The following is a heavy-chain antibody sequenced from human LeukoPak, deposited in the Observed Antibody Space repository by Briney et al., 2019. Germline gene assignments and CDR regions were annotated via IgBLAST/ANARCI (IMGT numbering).Heavy chain of an antibody. D-gene: IGHD6-19*01. CDR2: TYYRSKFYN. Sequence: SQTLSLTCAISGDSFSTNSVAWNWIRQSPSRGLEWLGGTYYRSKFYNDYAVSVKGRITINPDTSKNQFSLQLSSVTPEDTAVYYCARGRNSGFDYWGQGTLVTVSS. CDR3: ARGRNSGFDY. J-gene: IGHJ4*02. V-gene: IGHV6-1*01. CDR1: GDSFSTNSVA.